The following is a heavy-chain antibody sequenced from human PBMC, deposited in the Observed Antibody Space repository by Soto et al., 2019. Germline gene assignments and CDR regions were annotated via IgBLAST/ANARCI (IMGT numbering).Heavy chain of an antibody. CDR3: TRAYGPFGY. D-gene: IGHD4-17*01. V-gene: IGHV3-49*04. CDR1: GFTFVDYA. Sequence: PGWSLRLSCTSSGFTFVDYAMSWVRPAPGKGLGWVGFIRSKAYGGTTEYAASVKGRFTISRDDSKSIAYLQMNSLKTEDTAVYYCTRAYGPFGYWGQGTLVTVSS. CDR2: IRSKAYGGTT. J-gene: IGHJ4*02.